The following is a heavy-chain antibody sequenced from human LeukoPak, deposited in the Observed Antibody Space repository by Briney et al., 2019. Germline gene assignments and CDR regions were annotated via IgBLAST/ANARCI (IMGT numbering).Heavy chain of an antibody. CDR3: SRGTSAGGPISPFDF. CDR1: GFTFSKNW. Sequence: GGSLRLSCVASGFTFSKNWMHWVRQAPGKGLVWVSRIQGDGSNTNYADSAKGRFSISRDNAKNTVYLQMTSLWAEDTGIYYCSRGTSAGGPISPFDFWGQGTVVTVSS. V-gene: IGHV3-74*01. J-gene: IGHJ4*02. CDR2: IQGDGSNT. D-gene: IGHD6-13*01.